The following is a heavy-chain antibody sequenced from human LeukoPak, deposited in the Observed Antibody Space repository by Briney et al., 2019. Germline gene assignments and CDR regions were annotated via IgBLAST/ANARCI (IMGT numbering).Heavy chain of an antibody. CDR3: ARLVYYSRSDNWFDP. D-gene: IGHD3-10*01. Sequence: SETLSLTCTVSGGSISSYYWSWIRQPAGKGLEWIGRIYTSGSTNYSPSLKSRVTISVDTSKNQFSLKLSSVTAADTAVYYCARLVYYSRSDNWFDPWGQGTLVTVSS. CDR2: IYTSGST. J-gene: IGHJ5*02. CDR1: GGSISSYY. V-gene: IGHV4-4*07.